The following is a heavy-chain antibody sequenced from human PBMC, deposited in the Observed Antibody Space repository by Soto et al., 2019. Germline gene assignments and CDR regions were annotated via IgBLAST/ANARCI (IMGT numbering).Heavy chain of an antibody. Sequence: EVQLVESGGGLVHPEGSLRLSCAASGFAFINFAMTWVRQAPGKGLEWVSAIRGNGISTYYADSVKGRFTISRDSSKDAVHMQMHSLRADDTAVYYCAKVLEPDFWGPSHVWFDPWGQGVLVPVSS. V-gene: IGHV3-23*04. CDR1: GFAFINFA. CDR2: IRGNGIST. J-gene: IGHJ5*02. CDR3: AKVLEPDFWGPSHVWFDP. D-gene: IGHD3-3*01.